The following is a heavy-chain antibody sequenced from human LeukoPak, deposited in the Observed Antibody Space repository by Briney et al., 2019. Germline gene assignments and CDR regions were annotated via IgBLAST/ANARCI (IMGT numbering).Heavy chain of an antibody. D-gene: IGHD2-2*01. J-gene: IGHJ4*02. CDR3: AGVGVDCSSTSCSYFDY. CDR2: ISYDGSNK. V-gene: IGHV3-30-3*01. Sequence: GGSLRLSCAASGFTFSSYAMHWVRQAPGKGLEWVAVISYDGSNKYYADSVKGRFTISRDNSKNTLYLQMNSLRAEDTAVYYCAGVGVDCSSTSCSYFDYWGQGTLVTVSS. CDR1: GFTFSSYA.